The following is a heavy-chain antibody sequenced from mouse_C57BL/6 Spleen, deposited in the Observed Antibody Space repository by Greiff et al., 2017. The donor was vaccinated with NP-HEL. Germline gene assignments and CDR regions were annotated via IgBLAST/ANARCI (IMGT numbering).Heavy chain of an antibody. CDR1: GFSLTSYG. CDR2: IWRGGST. D-gene: IGHD4-1*01. J-gene: IGHJ4*01. V-gene: IGHV2-5*01. CDR3: AKRLSWDEGYAMDY. Sequence: QVQLQQSGPGLVQPSQSLSITCTVSGFSLTSYGVHWVRQSPGKGLEWLGVIWRGGSTDYNAAFMSRLSITKDNSKSQVFFKMNSLQADDTAIYYCAKRLSWDEGYAMDYWGQGTSVTVSS.